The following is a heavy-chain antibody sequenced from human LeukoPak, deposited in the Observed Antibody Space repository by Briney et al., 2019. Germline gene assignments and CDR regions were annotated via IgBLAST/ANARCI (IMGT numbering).Heavy chain of an antibody. CDR2: IYYSGST. CDR1: GGSISSYY. CDR3: ATGGSEYSYGYLGFDY. D-gene: IGHD5-18*01. Sequence: ASETLSLTCTVSGGSISSYYRSWIRQPPGKGLEWIGYIYYSGSTNYNPSLKSRVTISVDTSKNQFSLKLSSVTAADTAVYYCATGGSEYSYGYLGFDYWGQGTLVTVSS. J-gene: IGHJ4*02. V-gene: IGHV4-59*01.